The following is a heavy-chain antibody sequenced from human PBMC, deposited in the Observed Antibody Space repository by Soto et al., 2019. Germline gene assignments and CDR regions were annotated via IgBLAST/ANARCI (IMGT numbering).Heavy chain of an antibody. D-gene: IGHD3-3*01. CDR1: GVTFSSYR. CDR3: ARDTYYDFWGGSDMDV. Sequence: SMRHSCVVSGVTFSSYRMNRVSKDPGKGLEWVSYISSSSSTIYYADSVKGRFTISRDNAKNSLYLQMNSLRAEDTAVYYCARDTYYDFWGGSDMDVWGKGTTVTVSS. V-gene: IGHV3-48*01. CDR2: ISSSSSTI. J-gene: IGHJ6*03.